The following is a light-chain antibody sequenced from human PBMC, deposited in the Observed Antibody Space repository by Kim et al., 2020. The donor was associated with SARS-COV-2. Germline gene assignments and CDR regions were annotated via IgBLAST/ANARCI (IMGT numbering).Light chain of an antibody. Sequence: ASVGDRVTFTCRGSHSISSWLAWYQQKPGKAPNLLIYKASSLESGVPSRFSGSGSGTEFTLTISSLQPDDFATYYCQRYNSYSITFGQGTRLEIK. CDR1: HSISSW. CDR2: KAS. J-gene: IGKJ5*01. V-gene: IGKV1-5*03. CDR3: QRYNSYSIT.